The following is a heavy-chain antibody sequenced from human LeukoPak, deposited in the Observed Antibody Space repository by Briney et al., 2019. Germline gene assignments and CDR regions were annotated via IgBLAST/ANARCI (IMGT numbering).Heavy chain of an antibody. CDR1: GFTFRSYG. CDR2: IRYDGSNK. CDR3: AKDTTYYYDSSGYYPFDF. D-gene: IGHD3-22*01. V-gene: IGHV3-30*02. Sequence: PGGSLRLSCAASGFTFRSYGMHWVRQAPGKGLEWVAFIRYDGSNKYYADSVKGRFTISRDNSKNTLYLQMNSLRAEDTAVYYCAKDTTYYYDSSGYYPFDFWGQGTLVTVSS. J-gene: IGHJ4*02.